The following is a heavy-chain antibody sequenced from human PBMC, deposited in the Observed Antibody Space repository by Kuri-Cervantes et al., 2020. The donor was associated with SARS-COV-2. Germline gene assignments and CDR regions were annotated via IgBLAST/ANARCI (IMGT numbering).Heavy chain of an antibody. CDR1: GGSFSGYY. Sequence: GSLRLSCAVYGGSFSGYYWSWIRQPPGRGLEWIGEINHSGSTNYNPSLKSRVTISVDTSKNQFSLKLSSVTAADTAVYYCARDWALWFGELFGDFFYFDYWGQGTLVTVSS. D-gene: IGHD3-10*01. J-gene: IGHJ4*02. CDR2: INHSGST. V-gene: IGHV4-34*01. CDR3: ARDWALWFGELFGDFFYFDY.